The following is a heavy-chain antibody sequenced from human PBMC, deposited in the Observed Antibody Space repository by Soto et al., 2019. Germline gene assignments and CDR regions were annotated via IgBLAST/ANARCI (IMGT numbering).Heavy chain of an antibody. V-gene: IGHV1-2*02. J-gene: IGHJ5*02. CDR1: GYTFTGYY. Sequence: QVQLVQSGAEVKKPGASAKVSCKASGYTFTGYYMHWVRQAPGQGLEWMGWINPNSGGTNYAQKFQGRVTMTRDTSISTAYMELSRLRSDDTAVYYCARGPIAARREGWFDPWGQGTLVTVSS. CDR2: INPNSGGT. CDR3: ARGPIAARREGWFDP. D-gene: IGHD6-6*01.